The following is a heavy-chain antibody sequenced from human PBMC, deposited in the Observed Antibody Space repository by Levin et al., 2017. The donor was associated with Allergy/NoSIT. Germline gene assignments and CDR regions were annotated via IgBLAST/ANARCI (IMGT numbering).Heavy chain of an antibody. J-gene: IGHJ4*02. CDR3: ARAPHSGSYPGDY. CDR1: GGIYSTYA. CDR2: IIPMFRTP. V-gene: IGHV1-69*13. Sequence: SVKVSCKASGGIYSTYAISWVRQAPGEGLEWMGGIIPMFRTPNYAQKFQGRVTISADESTSTVHMELSSLSSQDTAVYYCARAPHSGSYPGDYWGQGTRVTVSS. D-gene: IGHD1-26*01.